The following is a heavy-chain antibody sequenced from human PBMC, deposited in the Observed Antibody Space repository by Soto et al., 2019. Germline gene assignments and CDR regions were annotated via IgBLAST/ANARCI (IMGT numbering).Heavy chain of an antibody. CDR3: AREEAARNFDY. J-gene: IGHJ4*02. CDR1: GYTFTSYA. Sequence: ASVKVSCKASGYTFTSYAMHWVRQAPGQRLEWMGWINAGNGNTKYSQKFQGRVTITRDTSASTAYMELSSLRSEDTAVYYCAREEAARNFDYWGQGNLVTVSS. CDR2: INAGNGNT. D-gene: IGHD6-6*01. V-gene: IGHV1-3*01.